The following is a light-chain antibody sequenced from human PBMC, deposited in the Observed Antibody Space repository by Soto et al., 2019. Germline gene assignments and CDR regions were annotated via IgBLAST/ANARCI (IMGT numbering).Light chain of an antibody. CDR3: SSYAGSSNV. CDR1: SSDVGGYNY. Sequence: QSVLTQPASVSGSPGQSITISCTGTSSDVGGYNYVSWYQQHPGKAPKLIIYEVSNRPSGVSNRFSGSKSANTASLTISGLQAEDEADYYCSSYAGSSNVFGTGTKVTVL. J-gene: IGLJ1*01. CDR2: EVS. V-gene: IGLV2-14*01.